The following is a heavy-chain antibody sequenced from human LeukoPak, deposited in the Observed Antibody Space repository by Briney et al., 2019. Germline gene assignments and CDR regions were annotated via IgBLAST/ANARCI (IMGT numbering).Heavy chain of an antibody. V-gene: IGHV4-59*01. CDR2: IYYSGST. J-gene: IGHJ3*02. CDR3: ARGEMATIEDAFDI. CDR1: GGSLSSNY. Sequence: SETLSLTCTVSGGSLSSNYWSWIRQSPGEGLEWIGYIYYSGSTNYNPSLKSRVTISVHTSKNQFSLKLSSVPAVDTAVYYFARGEMATIEDAFDIWGQGTMVTVSS. D-gene: IGHD5-24*01.